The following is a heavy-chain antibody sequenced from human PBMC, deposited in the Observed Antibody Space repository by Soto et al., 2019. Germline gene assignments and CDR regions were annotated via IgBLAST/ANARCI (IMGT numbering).Heavy chain of an antibody. CDR2: IRGNGDSP. CDR3: VKSRGGNNFDFFD. Sequence: GGSLRLSCSASGFTFSSYTMHWVRQAPGKGLDYVSGIRGNGDSPFYADSVKGRFTISRDNSKNALYLLMSSLSADDTAVYYCVKSRGGNNFDFFDWGQGAPVTVSS. V-gene: IGHV3-64D*06. D-gene: IGHD5-12*01. J-gene: IGHJ4*02. CDR1: GFTFSSYT.